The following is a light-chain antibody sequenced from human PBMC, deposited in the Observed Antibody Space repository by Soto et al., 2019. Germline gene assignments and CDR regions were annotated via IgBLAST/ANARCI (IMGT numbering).Light chain of an antibody. CDR2: VAS. J-gene: IGKJ3*01. Sequence: EIVLTQSPGTLSLSPGERATLSCRASQSVSSSYLAWYQQKPGQAPRLLLYVASSSATGIPDRFSGSGSGTDFTLTISRLEPEDFAVYYCQQYGSSLFTFGPGTKVDIK. CDR3: QQYGSSLFT. CDR1: QSVSSSY. V-gene: IGKV3-20*01.